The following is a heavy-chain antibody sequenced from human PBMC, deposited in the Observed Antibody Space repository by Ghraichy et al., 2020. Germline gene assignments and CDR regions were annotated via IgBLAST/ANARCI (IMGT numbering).Heavy chain of an antibody. Sequence: GESLNISCLASGFTFGSHWMSWVRQVPGKGLEWVANIKEDGSETYYVDSVKGRFTISRDNARNSLSLQMYSLRAEDTAVYYCARVDFDKFKNGWFWDSWGPGCLVSVSS. V-gene: IGHV3-7*03. CDR1: GFTFGSHW. J-gene: IGHJ4*02. D-gene: IGHD6-19*01. CDR2: IKEDGSET. CDR3: ARVDFDKFKNGWFWDS.